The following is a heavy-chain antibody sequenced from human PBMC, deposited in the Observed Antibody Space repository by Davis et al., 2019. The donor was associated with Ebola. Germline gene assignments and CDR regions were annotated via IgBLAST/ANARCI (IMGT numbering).Heavy chain of an antibody. CDR3: VSTAYDTSGWWFDP. V-gene: IGHV4-39*01. Sequence: MPGGSLRLSCTVSSDPFSNADHFGANNNYWAWIRQSPGKGLEWIGNVHYSGSVYYNPSLKSRVTISVDTAKNQFSLKLTSVTAADTAVYYCVSTAYDTSGWWFDPWGQGKLVTVSS. J-gene: IGHJ5*02. D-gene: IGHD3-22*01. CDR1: SDPFSNADHFGANNNY. CDR2: VHYSGSV.